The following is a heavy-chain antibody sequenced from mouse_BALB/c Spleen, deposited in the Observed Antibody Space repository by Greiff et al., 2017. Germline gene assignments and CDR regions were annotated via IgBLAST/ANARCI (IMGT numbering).Heavy chain of an antibody. CDR1: GYSITSDYA. D-gene: IGHD2-3*01. Sequence: EVQLQQSGPGLVKPSQSLSLTCTVTGYSITSDYAWNWIRQFPGNKLEWMGYISYSGSTSYNPSLKSRISITRDTSKNQFFLQLNSVTTEDTATYYCARGDGYLFAYWGQGTLVTVSA. CDR2: ISYSGST. J-gene: IGHJ3*01. CDR3: ARGDGYLFAY. V-gene: IGHV3-2*02.